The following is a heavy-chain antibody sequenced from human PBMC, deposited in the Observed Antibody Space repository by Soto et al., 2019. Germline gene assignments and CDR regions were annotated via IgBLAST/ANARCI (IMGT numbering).Heavy chain of an antibody. CDR3: SRGLFAVDV. Sequence: QVQLVQSGAEVKKPGASVRVSCKASGYTFTSYYIHWVRQATGQGLEWMGIINPNGGSTNYAQKFQGRVTMTRDTCTSTVYMDLRSLRSEDTAVYYCSRGLFAVDVWGTGTTVTVSS. CDR1: GYTFTSYY. CDR2: INPNGGST. J-gene: IGHJ6*04. V-gene: IGHV1-46*03.